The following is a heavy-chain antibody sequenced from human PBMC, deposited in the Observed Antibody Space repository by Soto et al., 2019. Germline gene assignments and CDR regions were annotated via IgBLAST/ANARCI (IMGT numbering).Heavy chain of an antibody. D-gene: IGHD4-17*01. CDR2: LSSNGYYI. CDR3: VHPRSTVQIPPT. V-gene: IGHV3-21*01. CDR1: GFTFSSHT. J-gene: IGHJ5*02. Sequence: PGGSLRLSCAASGFTFSSHTMNWVRQAPGKGLEWVSSLSSNGYYIYYADSVRGRFTISRDNAKNSLYLQMSSLRAEDTAIYYCVHPRSTVQIPPTWGQGTLVTVSS.